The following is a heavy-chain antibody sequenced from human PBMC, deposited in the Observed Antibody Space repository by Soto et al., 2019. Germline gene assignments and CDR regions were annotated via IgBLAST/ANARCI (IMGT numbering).Heavy chain of an antibody. V-gene: IGHV3-30*18. Sequence: GPLRLSCAASVFTVSSYGMHWVRQAPGKGLEWVAVISYDGSNKYYADSVKGRFTISRDNSKNTLYLQMNSLRAEDTAVYYCAKDLSGYPDYWGQGTLVTVSS. J-gene: IGHJ4*02. CDR3: AKDLSGYPDY. CDR2: ISYDGSNK. D-gene: IGHD3-22*01. CDR1: VFTVSSYG.